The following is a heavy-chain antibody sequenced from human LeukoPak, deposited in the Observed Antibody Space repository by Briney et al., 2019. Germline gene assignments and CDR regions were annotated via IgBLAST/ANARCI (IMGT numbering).Heavy chain of an antibody. CDR1: GYSISRGYH. CDR3: ASVNWNTDY. J-gene: IGHJ4*02. CDR2: IHHSGST. Sequence: SETLSLTCAVSGYSISRGYHWGWIREPPGKGLEWIGSIHHSGSTYYNSSLKSRVTISVDTSKNQFSLKVSSVTAADTAVYYCASVNWNTDYWGQGTLVTVSS. D-gene: IGHD1/OR15-1a*01. V-gene: IGHV4-38-2*01.